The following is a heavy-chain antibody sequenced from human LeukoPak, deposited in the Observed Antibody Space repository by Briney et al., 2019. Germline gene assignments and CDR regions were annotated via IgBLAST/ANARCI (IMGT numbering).Heavy chain of an antibody. Sequence: GGSLRLSCSASGFTFSSYAMHWVRQAPGKGLEYVSAISSNGGSTYYADSVKSRFTISRDNSKNTLYLQMSSLRAEDTAIYYCAKDGDWRPAADWGQGTLVTVSS. CDR3: AKDGDWRPAAD. CDR2: ISSNGGST. V-gene: IGHV3-64D*06. D-gene: IGHD2-2*01. CDR1: GFTFSSYA. J-gene: IGHJ4*02.